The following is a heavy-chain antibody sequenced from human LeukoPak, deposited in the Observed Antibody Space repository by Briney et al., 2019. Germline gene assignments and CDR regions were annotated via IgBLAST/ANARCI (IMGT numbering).Heavy chain of an antibody. J-gene: IGHJ2*01. V-gene: IGHV3-15*01. CDR1: GFTFSNAW. CDR3: ARDRGGDGNWYFDL. CDR2: IKSKTDGGTT. Sequence: GGSLRLSCAASGFTFSNAWMSWVRQAPGKGLEWVGRIKSKTDGGTTDYAAPVKGRFTISRDNSKNTLYLQMNSLRAEDTAVYYCARDRGGDGNWYFDLWGRGTLVTVSS. D-gene: IGHD3-16*01.